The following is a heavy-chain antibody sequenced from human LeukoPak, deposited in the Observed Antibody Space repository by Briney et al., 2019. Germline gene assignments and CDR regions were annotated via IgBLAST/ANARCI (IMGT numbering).Heavy chain of an antibody. J-gene: IGHJ4*02. D-gene: IGHD6-19*01. CDR1: GFTFSGSA. CDR3: TRIIAVAGTVYFDY. Sequence: GGSLRLSCAASGFTFSGSAMRWVRQASGKGLEWVGRIRSKANSYATAYAASVKGRFTISRDDSKNTAYLQMNSLKTEDTAVYYCTRIIAVAGTVYFDYWGQGTLVTVSS. CDR2: IRSKANSYAT. V-gene: IGHV3-73*01.